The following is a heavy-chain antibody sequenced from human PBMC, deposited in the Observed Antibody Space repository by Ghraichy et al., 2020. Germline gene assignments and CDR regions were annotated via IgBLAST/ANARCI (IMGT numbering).Heavy chain of an antibody. V-gene: IGHV3-7*01. CDR3: ARDPYGDYKYGGTDY. J-gene: IGHJ4*02. CDR1: GFRFSGHW. D-gene: IGHD4-17*01. Sequence: GVLRLSCVASGFRFSGHWMSWVRQAPGKGLEWVASIKSDGSEKHYVESVQGRFTISRDNAKSSVSLEMNSLRVEDTAVFYCARDPYGDYKYGGTDYWGQGTLVTVSS. CDR2: IKSDGSEK.